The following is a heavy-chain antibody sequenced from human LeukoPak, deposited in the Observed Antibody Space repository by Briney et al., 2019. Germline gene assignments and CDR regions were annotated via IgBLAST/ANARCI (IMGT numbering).Heavy chain of an antibody. CDR2: ISGSGSTI. Sequence: GGSLRLSCAASGFTFSSYNMNWVRQAPGKGLEWVSYISGSGSTIYYADSVRGRFTTSRDNAKKSLFLQMTSLRAEDTAVYYCTRVSWRGEIFWGQGTLVSVSS. CDR1: GFTFSSYN. V-gene: IGHV3-48*04. CDR3: TRVSWRGEIF. J-gene: IGHJ4*02. D-gene: IGHD3-3*01.